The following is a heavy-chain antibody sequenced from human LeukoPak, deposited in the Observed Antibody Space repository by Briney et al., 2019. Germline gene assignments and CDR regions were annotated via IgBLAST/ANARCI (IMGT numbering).Heavy chain of an antibody. V-gene: IGHV1-18*01. CDR3: ARQMYGSGSNWFDP. Sequence: GASVKVSCKASGNTFTNYAMNWVRQAPGQGLEWMGWISAYSGNTNYAQKLQGRVTMTTDTSTSTAYMELRSLRSDDTAVYYCARQMYGSGSNWFDPWGQGTLVTVSS. D-gene: IGHD3-10*01. CDR2: ISAYSGNT. J-gene: IGHJ5*02. CDR1: GNTFTNYA.